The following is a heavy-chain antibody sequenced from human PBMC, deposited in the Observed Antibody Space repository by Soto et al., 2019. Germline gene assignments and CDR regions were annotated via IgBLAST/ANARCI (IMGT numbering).Heavy chain of an antibody. J-gene: IGHJ5*02. V-gene: IGHV4-31*03. CDR3: ARVGSYDFWSGKSDWFDP. CDR1: GGSISSGGYY. D-gene: IGHD3-3*01. CDR2: IYYSGST. Sequence: SETLSLTCTVSGGSISSGGYYWSWIRQHPGKGLEWIGYIYYSGSTYYNPSLKSRVTISVDTSKNQFSLKLSSVTAADAAVYYCARVGSYDFWSGKSDWFDPWGQGTLVTVSS.